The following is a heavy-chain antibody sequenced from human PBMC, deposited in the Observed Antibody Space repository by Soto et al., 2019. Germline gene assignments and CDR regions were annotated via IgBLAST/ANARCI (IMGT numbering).Heavy chain of an antibody. CDR3: ARDRGYCSGGSCYSLFYMDV. V-gene: IGHV3-53*04. D-gene: IGHD2-15*01. J-gene: IGHJ6*03. CDR1: GFTVSSNY. CDR2: IYSGGST. Sequence: PGGSLRLSCAASGFTVSSNYMSWVRQAPGKGLEWVSVIYSGGSTYYADSVKGRFTISRHNSKNTLYLQMNSLRAEDTAVYYCARDRGYCSGGSCYSLFYMDVWGKGTTVTV.